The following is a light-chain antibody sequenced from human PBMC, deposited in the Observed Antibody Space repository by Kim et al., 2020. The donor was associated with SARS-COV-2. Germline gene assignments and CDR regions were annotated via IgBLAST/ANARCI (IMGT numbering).Light chain of an antibody. CDR1: SGSIASNS. CDR2: EDN. V-gene: IGLV6-57*03. CDR3: QYYDSSHWV. J-gene: IGLJ3*02. Sequence: GETVTSSCTRSSGSIASNSVQWYQQRPGSAPTIVIFEDNQSPSGVPDRFSGSIDSSSNSASLTISGLKTEDEADYYCQYYDSSHWVFGGGTQLTVL.